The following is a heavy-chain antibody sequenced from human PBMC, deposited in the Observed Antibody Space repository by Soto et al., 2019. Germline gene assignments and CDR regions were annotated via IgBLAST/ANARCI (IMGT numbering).Heavy chain of an antibody. CDR1: GGSITSGGYY. J-gene: IGHJ5*02. V-gene: IGHV4-31*03. CDR3: ARGTTLFWVALQTGVDP. D-gene: IGHD3-3*01. Sequence: PSETLSLTCTVSGGSITSGGYYWNWIRQHPGKGLEWTGYIFYTGTTRYNSALQSRVSISVDSTKNHFSLKLTSVTAADTAVYYFARGTTLFWVALQTGVDPWGPGTLVTVSS. CDR2: IFYTGTT.